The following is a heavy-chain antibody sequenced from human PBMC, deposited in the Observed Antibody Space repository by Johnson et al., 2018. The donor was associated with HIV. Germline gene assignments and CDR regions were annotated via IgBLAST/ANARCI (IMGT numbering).Heavy chain of an antibody. J-gene: IGHJ3*02. D-gene: IGHD1-14*01. CDR2: INWNGGRT. CDR3: ATRDPTHRPGVFDI. Sequence: VQLVESGGGVVRPGESLRLSCAASGFTFDDYDMKWVRQAPVKGLEWVSGINWNGGRTDYADSVKGRFTISRDNAKNSLYLQMNSLRAEDTAVYYCATRDPTHRPGVFDIWGQGTMVTISS. V-gene: IGHV3-20*04. CDR1: GFTFDDYD.